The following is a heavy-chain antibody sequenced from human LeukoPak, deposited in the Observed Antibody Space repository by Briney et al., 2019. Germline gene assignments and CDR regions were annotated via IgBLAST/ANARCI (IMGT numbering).Heavy chain of an antibody. D-gene: IGHD3-22*01. CDR1: GFTFSSYS. CDR3: ARALGSSGNYWSYYYYMDV. J-gene: IGHJ6*03. Sequence: GGSLRLSRAASGFTFSSYSMNWVRQAPGKGLEWVSYISSGSSTIYYADSVKGRFTISRDNAKNSLYLQMNSLRAEDTAVYYCARALGSSGNYWSYYYYMDVWGKGTTVTVSS. V-gene: IGHV3-48*01. CDR2: ISSGSSTI.